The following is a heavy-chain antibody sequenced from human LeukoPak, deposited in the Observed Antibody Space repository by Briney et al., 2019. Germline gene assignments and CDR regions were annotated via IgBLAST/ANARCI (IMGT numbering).Heavy chain of an antibody. V-gene: IGHV3-74*01. Sequence: GGSLRLSCAASGFTFSSYWMHWVRQAPGKGLVWVSRINTGGSTTDYADSVKGRFTISRDNAKNTLYLQMNSLGAEDTAVYYCARETNSGYDAFDIWGQGTMVTVSS. CDR1: GFTFSSYW. D-gene: IGHD5-12*01. J-gene: IGHJ3*02. CDR2: INTGGSTT. CDR3: ARETNSGYDAFDI.